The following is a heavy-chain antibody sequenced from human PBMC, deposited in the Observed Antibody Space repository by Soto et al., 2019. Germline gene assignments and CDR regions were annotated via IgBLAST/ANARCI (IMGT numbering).Heavy chain of an antibody. J-gene: IGHJ4*02. Sequence: QVQLQESGPGLVKPSETLSLTCTVSGGSISSYYWSWIRQPPGKGLEWIGYIYYSGSTNYNPSLKSRVTISVDTSKNQFSLKLSSVTAADTAVYYCARTRAGIVVVDGPYYFDYWGQGTLVTVSS. CDR1: GGSISSYY. CDR2: IYYSGST. D-gene: IGHD3-22*01. CDR3: ARTRAGIVVVDGPYYFDY. V-gene: IGHV4-59*01.